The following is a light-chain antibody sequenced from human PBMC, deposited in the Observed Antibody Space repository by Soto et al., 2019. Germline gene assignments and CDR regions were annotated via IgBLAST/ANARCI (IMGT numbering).Light chain of an antibody. CDR3: QSYDYSLSGSLV. V-gene: IGLV1-40*01. CDR1: SSNIGAGYD. Sequence: QSVLTQPPSVSGAPGQRVTISCTGSSSNIGAGYDVQWYQQVPGTAPKLLIYGKNNRPSGVSDRFSVSKSGTSASLAITGLQAEDEADYYCQSYDYSLSGSLVFGGGTKLTVL. CDR2: GKN. J-gene: IGLJ2*01.